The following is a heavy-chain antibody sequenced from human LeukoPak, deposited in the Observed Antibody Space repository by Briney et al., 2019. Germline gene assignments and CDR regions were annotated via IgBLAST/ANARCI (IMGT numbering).Heavy chain of an antibody. D-gene: IGHD3-10*01. CDR3: AKDGYYGSGSFPTYFDH. V-gene: IGHV3-21*04. CDR1: GFTFSTYS. CDR2: ISSNNRYI. Sequence: GGSLRLSCAASGFTFSTYSMNWVRQAPGKGLEWVSSISSNNRYIYYADSVKGRFTISRDNAKNSLYLQMNSLRAEDTAVYYCAKDGYYGSGSFPTYFDHWGQGTLVTVSS. J-gene: IGHJ4*02.